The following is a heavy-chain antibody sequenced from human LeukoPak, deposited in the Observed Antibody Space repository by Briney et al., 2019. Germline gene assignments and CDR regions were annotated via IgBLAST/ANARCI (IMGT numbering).Heavy chain of an antibody. CDR3: ARDYSTYCSSTSCQTAHDI. J-gene: IGHJ3*02. Sequence: ASVKVSCKASGYTFTGYYMHWVRQAPGQGLEWMGWINPNSGGTNHAQKFQGRVTMTRDTSISTAYMELSRLRSDDTAVYYCARDYSTYCSSTSCQTAHDIWGQGTMVTVSS. D-gene: IGHD2-2*01. CDR2: INPNSGGT. CDR1: GYTFTGYY. V-gene: IGHV1-2*02.